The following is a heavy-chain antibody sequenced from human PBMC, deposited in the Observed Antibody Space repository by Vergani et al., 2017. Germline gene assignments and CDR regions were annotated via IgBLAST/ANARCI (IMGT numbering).Heavy chain of an antibody. D-gene: IGHD6-13*01. CDR3: ARGWSGYSTSWFFEY. Sequence: QVQLVQSGAEVKKPGASVKVSCKDSGYTFAGYNIHWVRQAPGQGLELMGWINPNSGGTNYAQKFQGRVTMTRDTSINTAYMELSRLSSDDTAVYYCARGWSGYSTSWFFEYWGQGTLVTVSS. J-gene: IGHJ4*02. V-gene: IGHV1-2*02. CDR2: INPNSGGT. CDR1: GYTFAGYN.